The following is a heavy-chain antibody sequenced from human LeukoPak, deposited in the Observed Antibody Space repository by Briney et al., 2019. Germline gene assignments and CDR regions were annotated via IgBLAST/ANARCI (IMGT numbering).Heavy chain of an antibody. J-gene: IGHJ4*02. Sequence: SETLSLTCSVSGAPIGSFYWSWIRQSPGKGLEWIGYIYYDGTTNYNPSLKSRVAMSVDTSKKQFSLKLSSVTAADTAIYYCARHVYYSDRSGYYYYFDFWGQGTLVTVSS. CDR1: GAPIGSFY. CDR3: ARHVYYSDRSGYYYYFDF. V-gene: IGHV4-59*08. D-gene: IGHD3-22*01. CDR2: IYYDGTT.